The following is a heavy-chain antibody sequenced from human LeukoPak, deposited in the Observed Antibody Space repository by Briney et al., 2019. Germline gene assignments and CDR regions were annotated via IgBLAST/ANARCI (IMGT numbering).Heavy chain of an antibody. D-gene: IGHD3-22*01. Sequence: SETLSLTCTVSRGSISSYYWSWIRQPPGQGLEWIGYIYYSGSTDYNPSLKSRVNISVDTSKNQFSLKLSSVTAADAAVYFCARVRVSSGSHPWYFDYWGQGTLVTVSS. V-gene: IGHV4-59*01. J-gene: IGHJ4*02. CDR2: IYYSGST. CDR1: RGSISSYY. CDR3: ARVRVSSGSHPWYFDY.